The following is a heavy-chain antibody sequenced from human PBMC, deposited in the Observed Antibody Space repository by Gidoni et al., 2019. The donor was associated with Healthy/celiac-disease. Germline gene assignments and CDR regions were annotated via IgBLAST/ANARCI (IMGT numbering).Heavy chain of an antibody. J-gene: IGHJ4*02. Sequence: CAASGFTFSSYAMHWVRQAPGKGLEWVAVISYDGSNKYYADSVKGRFTISRDNSKNTLYLQMNSLRAEDTAVYYCARGYSSGYYFDYWGQGTLVTVSS. CDR3: ARGYSSGYYFDY. V-gene: IGHV3-30-3*01. D-gene: IGHD6-19*01. CDR1: GFTFSSYA. CDR2: ISYDGSNK.